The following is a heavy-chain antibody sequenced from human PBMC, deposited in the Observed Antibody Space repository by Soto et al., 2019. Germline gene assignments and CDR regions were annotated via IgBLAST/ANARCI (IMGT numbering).Heavy chain of an antibody. CDR2: IYPGDSDV. Sequence: GASMKISCTGSGYNFTTSWIAWVRQMPGKGLEWMGIIYPGDSDVSYSPSFLGRVIISADKSISTAILQWSSLTASDTAMYYGARHEHSGYVWDYFYSHMDAWGQGTTVTVSS. CDR1: GYNFTTSW. V-gene: IGHV5-51*01. CDR3: ARHEHSGYVWDYFYSHMDA. J-gene: IGHJ6*02. D-gene: IGHD3-16*01.